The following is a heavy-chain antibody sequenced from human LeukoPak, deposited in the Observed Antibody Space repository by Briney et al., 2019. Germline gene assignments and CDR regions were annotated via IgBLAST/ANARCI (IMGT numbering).Heavy chain of an antibody. V-gene: IGHV1-2*02. Sequence: ASVKVSFMSSGYTFTGYYLHWVRQAPGQGLEWMGWINPNTGGTTYAEKVQGRVTMTGDTSISTAYMELNRLRSDDTAMYFCARGYDFWSAPDAFDIWGQGTMVTVSS. CDR1: GYTFTGYY. J-gene: IGHJ3*02. D-gene: IGHD3-3*01. CDR2: INPNTGGT. CDR3: ARGYDFWSAPDAFDI.